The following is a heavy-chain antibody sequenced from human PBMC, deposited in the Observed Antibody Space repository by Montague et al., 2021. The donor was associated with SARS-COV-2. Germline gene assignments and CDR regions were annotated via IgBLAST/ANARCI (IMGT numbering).Heavy chain of an antibody. V-gene: IGHV4-39*02. CDR1: GGSITNNIDY. Sequence: SETLSLTCTVSGGSITNNIDYWAWIRQPPGKGLEWIGSIYYTGNTXYNPSLESRAAISVVTSKNHFTLKLSSATAAETAVYYCARLKRYFDSSGSPSAFDFWGQGTKVTVSS. CDR3: ARLKRYFDSSGSPSAFDF. J-gene: IGHJ3*01. D-gene: IGHD3-22*01. CDR2: IYYTGNT.